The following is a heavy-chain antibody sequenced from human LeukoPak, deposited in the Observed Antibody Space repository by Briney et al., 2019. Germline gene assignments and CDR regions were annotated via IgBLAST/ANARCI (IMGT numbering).Heavy chain of an antibody. J-gene: IGHJ6*04. Sequence: TGGSLRLSCSASGFTSSSYAMHWVRQAPGKGLEYVSAISSNGGSTYYADSVKGRFTISRDNSKNTLYLQMSSLRAEDTAVYYCVKEEACSSTSCYLAGMDVWGKGTTVTVPS. CDR2: ISSNGGST. CDR3: VKEEACSSTSCYLAGMDV. D-gene: IGHD2-2*01. CDR1: GFTSSSYA. V-gene: IGHV3-64D*06.